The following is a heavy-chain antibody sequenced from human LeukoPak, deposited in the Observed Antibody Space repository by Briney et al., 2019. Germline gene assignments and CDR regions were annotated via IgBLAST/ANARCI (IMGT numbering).Heavy chain of an antibody. CDR3: ARHAYYYDSSGPTDMDV. CDR1: GYSFTSYW. Sequence: GESLKISCKGSGYSFTSYWIGWVRQMPGKGLEWMGIIYPGDSDTRYSPSFQGQVTLSADNSISTAYLQWSSLKASDTAMYYYARHAYYYDSSGPTDMDVWGQGTTVTVSS. CDR2: IYPGDSDT. D-gene: IGHD3-22*01. J-gene: IGHJ6*02. V-gene: IGHV5-51*01.